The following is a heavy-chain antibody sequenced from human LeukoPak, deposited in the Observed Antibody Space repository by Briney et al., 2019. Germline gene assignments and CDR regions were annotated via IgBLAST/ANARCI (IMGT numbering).Heavy chain of an antibody. V-gene: IGHV4-39*01. Sequence: SETLSLTCTVSGGSISSSSYYWGWIRQPPRRGLEWIGSIYYSGSTYYNPSLKSRVTISVDTSKNQFSLKLSSVTAADTAVYYCARPDYGGNYDYWGQGTLVTVSS. CDR3: ARPDYGGNYDY. CDR1: GGSISSSSYY. CDR2: IYYSGST. D-gene: IGHD4-23*01. J-gene: IGHJ4*02.